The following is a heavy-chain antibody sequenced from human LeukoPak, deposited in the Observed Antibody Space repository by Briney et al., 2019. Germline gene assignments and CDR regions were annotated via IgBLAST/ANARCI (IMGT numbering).Heavy chain of an antibody. D-gene: IGHD3-10*01. CDR3: GRGLVRSGSYQSPFGY. J-gene: IGHJ4*02. CDR2: INPNSGGT. Sequence: ASVKVSCKASGYTYTGYYMHWVRQAPGQGLEWMGWINPNSGGTNYAQKFQGRVTMTRDTSISTAYMELSRLRSDGTAVYYCGRGLVRSGSYQSPFGYWGQGTLVTVSS. CDR1: GYTYTGYY. V-gene: IGHV1-2*02.